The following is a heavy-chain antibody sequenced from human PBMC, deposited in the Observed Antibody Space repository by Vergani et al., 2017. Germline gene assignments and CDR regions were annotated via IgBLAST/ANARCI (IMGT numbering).Heavy chain of an antibody. V-gene: IGHV4-34*01. CDR2: INHSGST. J-gene: IGHJ4*02. Sequence: QVQLQQWGAGLLKPSETLSLTCAVYGGSFSGYYWSWIRQPPGKGLEWIGEINHSGSTNYNPSLKSRVTISVDTSKNQFSLKLSSVTAADTTVYYCAIAFNRNPLIKITMVRGVTFDYWGQGTLVTVSS. CDR1: GGSFSGYY. CDR3: AIAFNRNPLIKITMVRGVTFDY. D-gene: IGHD3-10*01.